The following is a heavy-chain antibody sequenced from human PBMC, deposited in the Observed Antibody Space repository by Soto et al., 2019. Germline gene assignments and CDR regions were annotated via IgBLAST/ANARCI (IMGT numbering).Heavy chain of an antibody. CDR3: ARQNRLENSPFDY. D-gene: IGHD2-15*01. Sequence: SETLSLTCTVSGGSISSSSYYWGWIRQPPGKGLEWIGSIYYSGSTYYNPSLKSRVTISVDTSKNQFSLKLSSVTAADTAVYYCARQNRLENSPFDYWGQGTLVTVSS. CDR1: GGSISSSSYY. V-gene: IGHV4-39*01. CDR2: IYYSGST. J-gene: IGHJ4*02.